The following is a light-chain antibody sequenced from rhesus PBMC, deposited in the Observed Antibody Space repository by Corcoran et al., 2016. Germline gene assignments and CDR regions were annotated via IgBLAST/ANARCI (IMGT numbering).Light chain of an antibody. J-gene: IGKJ4*01. CDR3: QQPNSYPLT. CDR1: QGMRSY. CDR2: KAY. V-gene: IGKV1-25*01. Sequence: DIQMTQSPSSLYASVGDTVTIICRASQGMRSYLACNQQKPGKAPKLRIYKAYTLQSGVPSRFSGSGAGTDFTLPISSLLPEDFATYFCQQPNSYPLTFGGGTKVEIK.